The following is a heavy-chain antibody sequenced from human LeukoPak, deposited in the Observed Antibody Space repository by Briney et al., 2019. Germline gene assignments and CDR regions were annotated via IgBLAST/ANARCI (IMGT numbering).Heavy chain of an antibody. CDR2: ISYDGSNK. J-gene: IGHJ6*02. CDR3: AKIPATDDYGGMDV. V-gene: IGHV3-30-3*02. Sequence: GGSLRLSCAASGFTFSSYAMHWVRQAPGKGLEWVAVISYDGSNKYYADSVKGRFTISRDNSKNTLYLQMNSLRAEDTAVYYCAKIPATDDYGGMDVWGQGTTVTVSS. CDR1: GFTFSSYA. D-gene: IGHD6-25*01.